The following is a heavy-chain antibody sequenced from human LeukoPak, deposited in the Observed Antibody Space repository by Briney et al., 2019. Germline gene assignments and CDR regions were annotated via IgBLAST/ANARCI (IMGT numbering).Heavy chain of an antibody. V-gene: IGHV1-8*02. CDR3: ARVMSQGLTNGLTQIMDV. J-gene: IGHJ6*02. Sequence: ASVKLSCKASGYTFTNYGISWVRQATGQGLEWMGWMNPNSGNTGYAQKFQGRVTMTRNTSISTAYMELSSLRSEDTAVYYCARVMSQGLTNGLTQIMDVWGQGTTVTVSS. CDR2: MNPNSGNT. CDR1: GYTFTNYG. D-gene: IGHD3-16*01.